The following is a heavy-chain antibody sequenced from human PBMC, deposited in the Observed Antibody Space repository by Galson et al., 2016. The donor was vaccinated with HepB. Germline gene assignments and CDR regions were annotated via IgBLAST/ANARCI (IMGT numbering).Heavy chain of an antibody. J-gene: IGHJ4*02. V-gene: IGHV3-9*01. CDR3: SKGIGSGWSDY. Sequence: SLRLSCAASGFIFGDYAMPWVRQSPGKGLEWVSGLTWNGGIISYADSVKGRFTISRDNARNFLFLQMNNLRSEDTALYYCSKGIGSGWSDYWGPGTLVSVSS. CDR2: LTWNGGII. D-gene: IGHD6-19*01. CDR1: GFIFGDYA.